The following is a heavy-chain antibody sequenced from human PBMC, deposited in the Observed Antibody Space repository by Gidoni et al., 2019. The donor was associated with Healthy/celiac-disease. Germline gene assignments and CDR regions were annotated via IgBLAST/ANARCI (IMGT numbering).Heavy chain of an antibody. J-gene: IGHJ4*02. V-gene: IGHV3-23*01. D-gene: IGHD3-22*01. CDR3: AKDPTYYYDSSGPYFDY. CDR2: ISGSGGST. CDR1: GSTFSSHA. Sequence: EVQLLESGGGLVQPGGSLRLSCAASGSTFSSHAMSWVRQAPGKGLEWVSAISGSGGSTYYADSVKGRFTISRDNSKNTLYLQMNSLRAEDTAVYYCAKDPTYYYDSSGPYFDYWGQGTLVTVSS.